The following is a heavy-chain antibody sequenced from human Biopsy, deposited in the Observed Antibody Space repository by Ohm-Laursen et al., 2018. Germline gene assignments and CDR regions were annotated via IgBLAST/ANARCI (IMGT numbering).Heavy chain of an antibody. V-gene: IGHV3-30*18. J-gene: IGHJ6*02. CDR2: ISYDGSNT. CDR1: GFTFNNYG. D-gene: IGHD2/OR15-2a*01. CDR3: AKDKGTFNFYYYGMDV. Sequence: SLRLSCSASGFTFNNYGMQWVRQAPGKGLEWVAAISYDGSNTDYGDSVKGRLNISRDNSKNTLDLQMSSLRVEDTAVYFCAKDKGTFNFYYYGMDVWGQGTTVTVSS.